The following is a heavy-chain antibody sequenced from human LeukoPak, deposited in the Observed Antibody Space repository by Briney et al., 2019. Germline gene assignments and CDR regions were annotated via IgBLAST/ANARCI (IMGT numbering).Heavy chain of an antibody. V-gene: IGHV3-23*01. D-gene: IGHD3-10*01. CDR3: AKEEHYASGSYSCFDY. J-gene: IGHJ4*02. CDR2: ISDSGGRT. Sequence: PGGSLRLSCAASGFTFSSYAMSWVRHAPGKGLEWVSAISDSGGRTYYADSVKGRFTISRDNSKNTVYLQMNSLRAEDTDVYYCAKEEHYASGSYSCFDYWGQGTLVTVSS. CDR1: GFTFSSYA.